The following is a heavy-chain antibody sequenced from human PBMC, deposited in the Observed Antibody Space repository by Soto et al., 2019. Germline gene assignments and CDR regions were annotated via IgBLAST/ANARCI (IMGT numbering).Heavy chain of an antibody. J-gene: IGHJ5*02. D-gene: IGHD1-26*01. CDR1: GFTFSSYW. CDR2: INSDGSST. CDR3: ARVPLGYSGSYSGWFDP. Sequence: GGSLRLSCAASGFTFSSYWMHWVRQAPGKGLVWVSRINSDGSSTSYADSVKGRFTISRDNAKNTLYLQMNSLRAEDTAVYYCARVPLGYSGSYSGWFDPWGQGTLVTAPQ. V-gene: IGHV3-74*01.